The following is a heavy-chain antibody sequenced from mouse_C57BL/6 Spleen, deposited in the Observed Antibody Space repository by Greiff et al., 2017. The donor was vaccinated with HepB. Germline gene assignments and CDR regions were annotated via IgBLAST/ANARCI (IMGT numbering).Heavy chain of an antibody. CDR3: ARDRTMDY. CDR2: ISDGGSYT. D-gene: IGHD1-1*02. Sequence: EVQWVESGGGLVKPGGSLKLSCAASGFTFSSYAMSWVRQTPEKRLEWVATISDGGSYTYYPDNVKGRFTISRDNAKNNLYLQMSHLKSEDTAVYYCARDRTMDYWGQGTTLTVSS. V-gene: IGHV5-4*01. CDR1: GFTFSSYA. J-gene: IGHJ2*01.